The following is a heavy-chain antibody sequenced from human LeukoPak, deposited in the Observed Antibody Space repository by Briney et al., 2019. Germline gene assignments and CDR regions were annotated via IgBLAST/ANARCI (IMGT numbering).Heavy chain of an antibody. D-gene: IGHD4-17*01. CDR2: IFNSGST. Sequence: SETLSLTCTVSGGSISSSNYYWGWIRQPPGKGLEWIGYIFNSGSTYYNPSLKSRVTISVDTSKNQFSLKLSSVTAADTAVYYCASPAQPAGGDYGDYEGAFDIWGQGTMVTVSS. CDR1: GGSISSSNYY. V-gene: IGHV4-39*07. CDR3: ASPAQPAGGDYGDYEGAFDI. J-gene: IGHJ3*02.